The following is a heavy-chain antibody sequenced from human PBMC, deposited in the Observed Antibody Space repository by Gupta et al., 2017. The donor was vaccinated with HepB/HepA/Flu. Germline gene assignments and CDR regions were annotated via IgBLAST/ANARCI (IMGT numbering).Heavy chain of an antibody. J-gene: IGHJ4*02. CDR1: GFTFSSYS. CDR2: ISSSSSTI. V-gene: IGHV3-48*02. CDR3: ARDPRGYDILTGYYFDY. D-gene: IGHD3-9*01. Sequence: EVQLVESGGGLVQPGGSLRLSCAASGFTFSSYSMNWVRQAPGKGLEWVSYISSSSSTIYYADSVKGRFTISRDNAKNSLYLQMNSLRDEDTAVYYCARDPRGYDILTGYYFDYWGQGTLVTVSS.